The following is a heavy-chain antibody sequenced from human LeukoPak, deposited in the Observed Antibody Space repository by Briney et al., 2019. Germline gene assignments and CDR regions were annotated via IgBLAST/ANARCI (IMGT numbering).Heavy chain of an antibody. CDR1: GYSISSGYY. V-gene: IGHV4-38-2*02. D-gene: IGHD3-22*01. CDR3: ARDRRASITMIVADWFDP. J-gene: IGHJ5*02. Sequence: SETLSLTCTVSGYSISSGYYWGWIRQPPGKGLEWIGSIYHSGSTYYHPPLKSRVTISEDTSKNQFSLKLSSVTAADTAVYYCARDRRASITMIVADWFDPWGQGTLVTVSS. CDR2: IYHSGST.